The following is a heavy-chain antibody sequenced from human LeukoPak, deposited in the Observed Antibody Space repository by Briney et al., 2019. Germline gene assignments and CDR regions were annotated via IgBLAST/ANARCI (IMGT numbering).Heavy chain of an antibody. D-gene: IGHD3-10*01. Sequence: PSETLSLTCTVSGASISSYYWSWIRQPPGKGLEWIGNIYNSGSTNYNPSLKSRVTISVGTSKNQFSLKLSSVTAADTAVYYCARDSSGSLPLDYWGQGTLVTVSS. J-gene: IGHJ4*02. CDR3: ARDSSGSLPLDY. CDR1: GASISSYY. V-gene: IGHV4-59*01. CDR2: IYNSGST.